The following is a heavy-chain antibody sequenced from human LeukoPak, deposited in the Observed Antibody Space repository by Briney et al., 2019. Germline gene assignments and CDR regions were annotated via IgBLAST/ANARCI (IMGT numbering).Heavy chain of an antibody. V-gene: IGHV4-30-4*08. CDR2: IDYSGST. J-gene: IGHJ5*02. Sequence: PSETLSLTCTVSGGSISGGEYYWSWVRQPPGTGLEWVGYIDYSGSTYYNPSLKRRVTISVDTSKKQFSLKLSSVTAADTAVYYCARVVVVVVAATGWFDPWGQGTLVTVSS. CDR3: ARVVVVVVAATGWFDP. D-gene: IGHD2-15*01. CDR1: GGSISGGEYY.